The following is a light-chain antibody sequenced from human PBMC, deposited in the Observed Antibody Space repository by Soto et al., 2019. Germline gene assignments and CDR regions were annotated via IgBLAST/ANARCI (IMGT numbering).Light chain of an antibody. V-gene: IGLV2-14*01. CDR3: SSYTSSSTLLYV. CDR2: DVS. CDR1: SSDVGGYNY. J-gene: IGLJ1*01. Sequence: QSALTQPASVSGSPGQSITISCTGTSSDVGGYNYVSWYQQHPGKAPKLMIYDVSNRASGVSNRFSGSKSGNTASLTISGLQAEDEADDYCSSYTSSSTLLYVFGTGTKVTVL.